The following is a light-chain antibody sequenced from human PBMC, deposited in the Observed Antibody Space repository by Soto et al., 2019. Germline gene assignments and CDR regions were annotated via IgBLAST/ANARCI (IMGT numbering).Light chain of an antibody. CDR3: QQHNDWPPST. J-gene: IGKJ2*01. V-gene: IGKV3-15*01. CDR1: QSVRDN. Sequence: ETLLTQSPATLSVSPGERATLSCRASQSVRDNLAWYQQKPGQAPRLLIYGASTRAPCIPDRFSGSGFGTEFSLTISSRQSEDFAVYYCQQHNDWPPSTFGQGTKLEIK. CDR2: GAS.